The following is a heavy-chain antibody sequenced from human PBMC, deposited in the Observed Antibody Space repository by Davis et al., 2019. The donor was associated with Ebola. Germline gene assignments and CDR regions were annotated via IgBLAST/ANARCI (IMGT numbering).Heavy chain of an antibody. CDR1: GYTFTRYG. Sequence: ASVPVPCKASGYTFTRYGISRVRQAPRQGLEWMGWISAYNGNTNYAQNLQGRVTMTTDTSTSTAYMEVRSLRYDDTAVYYCARAVTMVLPSGWFDPWGQGTLVTVSS. J-gene: IGHJ5*02. CDR3: ARAVTMVLPSGWFDP. D-gene: IGHD3-10*01. V-gene: IGHV1-18*04. CDR2: ISAYNGNT.